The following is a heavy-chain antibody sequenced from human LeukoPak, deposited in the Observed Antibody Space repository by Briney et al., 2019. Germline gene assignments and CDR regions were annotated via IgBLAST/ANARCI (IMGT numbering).Heavy chain of an antibody. Sequence: GGSLRLSCAASGFTVSSNYMSWVRQAPGKGLEWVSVIYSGGSTYYADSVKGRFNISRDNSKNTLYLQMNSLRAEDTAVYYCAKSWIRVGSFDYWGQGTLVTVSS. CDR3: AKSWIRVGSFDY. D-gene: IGHD5-18*01. V-gene: IGHV3-66*01. J-gene: IGHJ4*02. CDR2: IYSGGST. CDR1: GFTVSSNY.